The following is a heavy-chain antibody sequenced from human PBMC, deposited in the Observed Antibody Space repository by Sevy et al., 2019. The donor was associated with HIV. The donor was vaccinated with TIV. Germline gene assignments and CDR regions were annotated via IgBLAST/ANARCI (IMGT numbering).Heavy chain of an antibody. Sequence: SETLSLTCTVSGGSISSRSSYWGWIRQPPGKGLEWIGRIYYSGSTYSNPSLKSRLTMSVDTSKNPFSLKLSSVAAADTAVYYCASTRDYYGSGSSFSHWFDPWGQGILVTVSS. CDR1: GGSISSRSSY. CDR3: ASTRDYYGSGSSFSHWFDP. V-gene: IGHV4-39*01. J-gene: IGHJ5*02. CDR2: IYYSGST. D-gene: IGHD3-10*01.